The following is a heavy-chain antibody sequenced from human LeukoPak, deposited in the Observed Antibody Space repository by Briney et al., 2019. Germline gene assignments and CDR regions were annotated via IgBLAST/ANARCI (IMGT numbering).Heavy chain of an antibody. J-gene: IGHJ4*02. CDR3: ARGAQWPY. CDR2: LNSDGSST. V-gene: IGHV3-74*01. CDR1: GFTFTSSW. D-gene: IGHD6-19*01. Sequence: GGSLRLSCAASGFTFTSSWMHWVRQAPGKGLVWVSRLNSDGSSTTYADSVKGRFAISRDNAMNTLYLQMNSLRAEDTAVYYCARGAQWPYWGQGTLVTVSS.